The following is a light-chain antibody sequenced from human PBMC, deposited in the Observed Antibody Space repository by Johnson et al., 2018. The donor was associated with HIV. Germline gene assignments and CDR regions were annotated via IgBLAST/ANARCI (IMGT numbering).Light chain of an antibody. CDR2: DNN. Sequence: QSVLTQPPSVSAAPGQKVTISCSGSSSNIGNNYVSWYQQLPETAPKLLIYDNNKRPSGVPDRFSGSESGTSASLAISGLQAEDEADYYCAAWDDSLNGYVFGTGTKFTVL. CDR3: AAWDDSLNGYV. J-gene: IGLJ1*01. CDR1: SSNIGNNY. V-gene: IGLV1-51*01.